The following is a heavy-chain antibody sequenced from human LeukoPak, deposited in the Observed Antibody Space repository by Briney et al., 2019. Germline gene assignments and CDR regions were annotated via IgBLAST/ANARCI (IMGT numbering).Heavy chain of an antibody. CDR3: AKDHRRLTIVGATTHFDY. CDR1: GFTFSSYG. Sequence: GGSLRLSCAASGFTFSSYGMHWVRQAPGKGLEWVAFIRYDGSNKYYAESVKGRFTISRDNSKNTLYLQMNSLRAEDTAVYYCAKDHRRLTIVGATTHFDYWGQGTLVTVSS. CDR2: IRYDGSNK. V-gene: IGHV3-30*02. J-gene: IGHJ4*02. D-gene: IGHD1-26*01.